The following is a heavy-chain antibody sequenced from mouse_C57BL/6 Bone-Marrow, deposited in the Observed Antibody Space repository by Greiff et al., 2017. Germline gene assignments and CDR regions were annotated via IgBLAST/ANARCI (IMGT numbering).Heavy chain of an antibody. Sequence: VQLQQSGAELVRPGASVTLSCKASGYTFTDYEMHWVKQTPVHGLEWIGAIDPETGGTAYNQKFKGKAILTADKSSSTAYMELRSLTSEDSAVYYCTRVDCYGSILYYFDYWGQGTTLTVSS. CDR2: IDPETGGT. CDR1: GYTFTDYE. J-gene: IGHJ2*01. CDR3: TRVDCYGSILYYFDY. D-gene: IGHD1-1*01. V-gene: IGHV1-15*01.